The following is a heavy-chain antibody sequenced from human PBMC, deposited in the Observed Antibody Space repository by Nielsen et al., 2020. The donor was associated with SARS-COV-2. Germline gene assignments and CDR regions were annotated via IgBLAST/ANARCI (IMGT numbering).Heavy chain of an antibody. CDR3: ARDMTTVNFYYYYGMDV. CDR1: GGTFSSYA. Sequence: SVKVSCKASGGTFSSYAISWVRQAPGQGLEWMGGIIPIFGTANYAQKFQGRVTITADESTSTAYMELSSLRSEDTAVYYCARDMTTVNFYYYYGMDVWGQGTTVTVS. V-gene: IGHV1-69*13. D-gene: IGHD4-11*01. J-gene: IGHJ6*02. CDR2: IIPIFGTA.